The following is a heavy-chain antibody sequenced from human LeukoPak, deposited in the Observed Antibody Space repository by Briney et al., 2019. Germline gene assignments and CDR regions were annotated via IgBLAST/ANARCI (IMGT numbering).Heavy chain of an antibody. V-gene: IGHV1-69*05. CDR1: GGTFSSYA. Sequence: ASVKVSCKASGGTFSSYAISWVRQAPGQGLEWMGGIIPNFGTANYAQKFQGRVTITTDESTSTAYMELSSLRSEDTAVYYCARAGSYYDSSGYCSLFDYWGQGTLVTVSS. CDR3: ARAGSYYDSSGYCSLFDY. J-gene: IGHJ4*02. D-gene: IGHD3-22*01. CDR2: IIPNFGTA.